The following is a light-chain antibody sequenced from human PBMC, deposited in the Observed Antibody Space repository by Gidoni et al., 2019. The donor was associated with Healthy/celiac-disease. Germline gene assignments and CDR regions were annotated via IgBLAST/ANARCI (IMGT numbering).Light chain of an antibody. J-gene: IGKJ1*01. V-gene: IGKV4-1*01. CDR2: WAS. CDR1: QSVLYRSNNKNY. Sequence: DIVMTQYPDSLAVSLGERATINCKSSQSVLYRSNNKNYLAWYQQKPGPPPKLLIYWASTREAGVPDRFSGSGSGTDFTLTISSLQAEDVAVYYCQQYYSTPRTFGQGTKVEIK. CDR3: QQYYSTPRT.